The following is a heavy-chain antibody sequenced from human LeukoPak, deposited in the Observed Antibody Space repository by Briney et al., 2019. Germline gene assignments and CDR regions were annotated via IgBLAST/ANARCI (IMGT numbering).Heavy chain of an antibody. J-gene: IGHJ5*02. D-gene: IGHD3-22*01. CDR2: ISWKSGSI. CDR3: AKDSSSGYPNWFDP. V-gene: IGHV3-9*01. CDR1: GFTFDDYA. Sequence: PGRSLRLSCAASGFTFDDYAMHWVRQAPGKGLEWVSGISWKSGSIGYADSVKGRFTISRDKAKNSLYLQMNSLRAEDTALYYCAKDSSSGYPNWFDPWGQGTLVTVSS.